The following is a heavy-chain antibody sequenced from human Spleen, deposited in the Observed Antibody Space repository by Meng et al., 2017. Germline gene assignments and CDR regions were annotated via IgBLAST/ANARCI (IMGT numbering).Heavy chain of an antibody. CDR2: ISSSGSTI. D-gene: IGHD3/OR15-3a*01. V-gene: IGHV3-11*01. CDR1: GFTFSDDY. Sequence: QVPLVVSGGGLGKPGGARRLSCAASGFTFSDDYMSWIRQAPGKGLEWVSYISSSGSTIYYADSVKGRFTISRDNAKNSLYLQMNSLRAEDTAVYYCARARGLEKANPFDYWGQGTLVTVSS. J-gene: IGHJ4*02. CDR3: ARARGLEKANPFDY.